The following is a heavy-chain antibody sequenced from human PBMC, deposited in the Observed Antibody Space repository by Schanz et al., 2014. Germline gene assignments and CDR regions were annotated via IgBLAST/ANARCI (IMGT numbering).Heavy chain of an antibody. V-gene: IGHV3-74*01. J-gene: IGHJ4*02. Sequence: EVQLVESGGGLVQPGGSLRLSCAASGFSFSLYWMHWVRQAPGQGLEWVARINTDGSNTVYADSVKGRFTISRDNAKNTLYMQMNSLRAEDTAVYYCAVLGGFGELPLDYRGQGTLVTVSS. CDR2: INTDGSNT. CDR1: GFSFSLYW. CDR3: AVLGGFGELPLDY. D-gene: IGHD3-10*01.